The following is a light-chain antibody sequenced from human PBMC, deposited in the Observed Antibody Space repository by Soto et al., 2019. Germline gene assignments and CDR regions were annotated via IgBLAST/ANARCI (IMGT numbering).Light chain of an antibody. J-gene: IGLJ2*01. CDR1: SSNIGAGYD. CDR3: QSYDSSLRVV. Sequence: QSVLTQPPSVSGAPGQRVTISCTGSSSNIGAGYDVHWYQQLPGTAPKLLIYGNSNRPSGVPDRFSGSYSGTSASLAITGLQAEDEADYYCQSYDSSLRVVFGGGTKLTVL. CDR2: GNS. V-gene: IGLV1-40*01.